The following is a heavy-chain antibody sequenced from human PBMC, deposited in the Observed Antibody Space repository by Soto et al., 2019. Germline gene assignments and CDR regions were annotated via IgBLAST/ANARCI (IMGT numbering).Heavy chain of an antibody. CDR3: ARYRREAVAGYTLDN. CDR1: GGSISSYY. CDR2: IYYSGST. J-gene: IGHJ4*02. D-gene: IGHD6-13*01. V-gene: IGHV4-59*01. Sequence: SETLSLTCTVSGGSISSYYWSWIRQPPGKGLEWIGYIYYSGSTNYNPSLKSRVTISEDTSKSQFSLKVNSMTAADTAVYYCARYRREAVAGYTLDNWGQGILVTVSS.